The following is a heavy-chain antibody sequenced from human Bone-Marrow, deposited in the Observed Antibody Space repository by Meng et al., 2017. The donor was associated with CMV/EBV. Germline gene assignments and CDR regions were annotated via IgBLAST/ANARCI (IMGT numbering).Heavy chain of an antibody. CDR3: ARVSSCYTCYYGMDV. Sequence: GESLKISCAASGFTFSSYSMNWVRQAPGKGLEWVSSISSSSSYIYYADSVKGRFTISRDNAKNSLYLQMSSLRAEDTAVYYCARVSSCYTCYYGMDVWGQGTTVTVSS. J-gene: IGHJ6*02. CDR2: ISSSSSYI. CDR1: GFTFSSYS. D-gene: IGHD2-2*02. V-gene: IGHV3-21*01.